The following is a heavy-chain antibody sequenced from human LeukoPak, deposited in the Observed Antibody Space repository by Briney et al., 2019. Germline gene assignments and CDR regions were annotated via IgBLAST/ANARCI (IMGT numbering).Heavy chain of an antibody. D-gene: IGHD1-26*01. Sequence: PAGTLRLSCAASGFTFSSNEMNWLRQAPGKGLEWVSAISGSGGSTYYADSVKGRFTISRDNSKNTLYLQMNSLRAEDTAVYYCAKDLLVTYWGQGTLVTVSS. CDR3: AKDLLVTY. V-gene: IGHV3-23*01. CDR1: GFTFSSNE. CDR2: ISGSGGST. J-gene: IGHJ4*02.